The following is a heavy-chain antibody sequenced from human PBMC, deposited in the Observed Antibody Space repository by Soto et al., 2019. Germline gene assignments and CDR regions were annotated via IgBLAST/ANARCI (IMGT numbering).Heavy chain of an antibody. Sequence: GGSLRLSCAASGFTFSSYWMSWVRQAPGKGLEWVANIKQDGSEKYYVDSVKGRFTISRDNAKNSLYLQMNSLRAEDTAVYYCARDIGPGYYYMDVWGKGTTVTVSS. CDR2: IKQDGSEK. D-gene: IGHD2-15*01. J-gene: IGHJ6*03. CDR3: ARDIGPGYYYMDV. CDR1: GFTFSSYW. V-gene: IGHV3-7*01.